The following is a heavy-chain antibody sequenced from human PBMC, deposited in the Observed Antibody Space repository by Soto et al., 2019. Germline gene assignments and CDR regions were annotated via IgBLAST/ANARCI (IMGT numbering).Heavy chain of an antibody. D-gene: IGHD2-2*01. CDR2: IIPIFGTA. V-gene: IGHV1-69*01. Sequence: SVKVSCKASGGTFSSYAISWVRQAPGQGLEWMGGIIPIFGTANYAQKFQGRVTITADESTSTAYMELSSLRSEDTAVYYCARPDEDIVLVPAVRTYYYYGMDVWGQGTTVTVSS. CDR3: ARPDEDIVLVPAVRTYYYYGMDV. CDR1: GGTFSSYA. J-gene: IGHJ6*02.